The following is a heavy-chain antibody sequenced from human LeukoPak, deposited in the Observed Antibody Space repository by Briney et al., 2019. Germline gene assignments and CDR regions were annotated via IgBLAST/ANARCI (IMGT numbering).Heavy chain of an antibody. CDR2: ISSDGINR. J-gene: IGHJ4*02. V-gene: IGHV3-30-3*01. Sequence: PGRSLRLSCAASKFTFTTFPMHWVRQAPGKGLEWVALISSDGINRYYADSVKGRFTISRDNSKNTLYLQMNSLRPEDAAMYYCAAIAYGGNSWSALHYWGQGTLVTVSS. CDR3: AAIAYGGNSWSALHY. D-gene: IGHD4-23*01. CDR1: KFTFTTFP.